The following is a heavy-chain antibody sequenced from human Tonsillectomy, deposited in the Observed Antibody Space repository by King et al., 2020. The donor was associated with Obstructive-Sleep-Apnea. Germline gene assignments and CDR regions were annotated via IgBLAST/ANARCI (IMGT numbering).Heavy chain of an antibody. Sequence: LQLQESGPGLVKPSETLSLTCTVSGGSISSYYWSWIRQPPGKGLEWIGYIYYRWSTNYNPSLKSRVTISVDTSKNPFSLKLRSVTAADTAVYYCARGRITVAGAHDYWGQGTLVTVSS. CDR1: GGSISSYY. J-gene: IGHJ4*02. CDR2: IYYRWST. CDR3: ARGRITVAGAHDY. D-gene: IGHD6-19*01. V-gene: IGHV4-59*01.